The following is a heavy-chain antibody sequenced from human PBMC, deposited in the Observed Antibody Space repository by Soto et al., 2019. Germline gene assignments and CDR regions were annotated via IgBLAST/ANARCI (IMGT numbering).Heavy chain of an antibody. CDR3: ARGLQQWLDFDPNYYYGMDV. Sequence: PGGSLRLSCAASGFTFSSYGMHWVRQAPGKGLEWVAVIWYDGSNKYYADSVKGRFTISRDNSKNTLYLQMNSLRAEDTAVYYCARGLQQWLDFDPNYYYGMDVWGQGTTVTVSS. CDR1: GFTFSSYG. J-gene: IGHJ6*02. D-gene: IGHD6-19*01. CDR2: IWYDGSNK. V-gene: IGHV3-33*01.